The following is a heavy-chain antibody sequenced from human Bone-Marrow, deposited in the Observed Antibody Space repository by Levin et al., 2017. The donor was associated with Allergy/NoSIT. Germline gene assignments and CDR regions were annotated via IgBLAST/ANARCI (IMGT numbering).Heavy chain of an antibody. CDR1: GYTFSSHD. J-gene: IGHJ3*01. Sequence: GESLKISCKASGYTFSSHDINRVRQAPGQGLEWMGWINANQGNTNYAQKFQGRVTMTTDTSTSTAHMELRSLRSDDTAVYYCARELYAYIWGSYRTQNTFDVWGQGTMVTVSS. CDR2: INANQGNT. V-gene: IGHV1-18*01. CDR3: ARELYAYIWGSYRTQNTFDV. D-gene: IGHD3-16*02.